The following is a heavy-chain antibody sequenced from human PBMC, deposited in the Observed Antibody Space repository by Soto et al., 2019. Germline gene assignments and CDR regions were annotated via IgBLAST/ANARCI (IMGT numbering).Heavy chain of an antibody. CDR1: GYTFTNYA. Sequence: VSVKVSCKASGYTFTNYAMHCVRQAPGQRLEWMGWINAGNGNTKYSQKFQGRVTITRDTSASTAYMELSSLRSEDTAVYYCARVSGYYLPDYWGQGTLVTVSS. CDR2: INAGNGNT. V-gene: IGHV1-3*01. D-gene: IGHD5-12*01. CDR3: ARVSGYYLPDY. J-gene: IGHJ4*02.